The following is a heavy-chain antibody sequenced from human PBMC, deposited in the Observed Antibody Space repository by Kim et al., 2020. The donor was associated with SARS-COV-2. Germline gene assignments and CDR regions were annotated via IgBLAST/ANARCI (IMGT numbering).Heavy chain of an antibody. Sequence: GGSLRLSCAASGFIFSSYWVTWVRQAPGKGLEWVANIKQDGTAKHYVDSVKGRFAISRDNAKNSLYLQMNSLRADATAVYYCSTSRTFDYLGQGTLVTVS. CDR2: IKQDGTAK. CDR3: STSRTFDY. CDR1: GFIFSSYW. J-gene: IGHJ4*02. D-gene: IGHD1-26*01. V-gene: IGHV3-7*01.